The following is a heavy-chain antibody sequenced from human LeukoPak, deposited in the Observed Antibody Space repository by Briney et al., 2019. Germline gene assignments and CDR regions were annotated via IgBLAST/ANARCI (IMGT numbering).Heavy chain of an antibody. CDR3: ARSAGSSGWYEGYYFDY. Sequence: GGSLRLSCAASGFTFSRYWMSWVRQAPGKGLEWVANIKQDGSEKYYVDSVKGRFTISRDNAKISLYLQMNSLRAEGTAIYYCARSAGSSGWYEGYYFDYWGQGTLVTVSS. V-gene: IGHV3-7*01. CDR2: IKQDGSEK. CDR1: GFTFSRYW. D-gene: IGHD6-13*01. J-gene: IGHJ4*02.